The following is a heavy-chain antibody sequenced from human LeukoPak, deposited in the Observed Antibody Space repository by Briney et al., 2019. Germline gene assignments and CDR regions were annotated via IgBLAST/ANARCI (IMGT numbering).Heavy chain of an antibody. Sequence: PGGSLRLSCAASGFTFSSYWMTWVRQAPGKGLEWVANIKHDGTDKNYVNSVKGRFTISRDSAKNSLYLQMNSLRAADTAVYYCARGLHLLPRSTLDYWGQGTLVTVSS. V-gene: IGHV3-7*01. D-gene: IGHD3-22*01. CDR3: ARGLHLLPRSTLDY. J-gene: IGHJ4*02. CDR1: GFTFSSYW. CDR2: IKHDGTDK.